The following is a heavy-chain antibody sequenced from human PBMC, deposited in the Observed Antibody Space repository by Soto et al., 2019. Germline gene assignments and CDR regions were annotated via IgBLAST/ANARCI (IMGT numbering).Heavy chain of an antibody. CDR2: ISDRGYTT. V-gene: IGHV3-23*01. D-gene: IGHD1-1*01. J-gene: IGHJ4*02. Sequence: EVQLLESGGVLVPPGGSLRLSCASSGFTISSNAMYWVRQAPGKWLEWVSGISDRGYTTHYADSVKGRFTISRDTSKNILYLQLIILRADDTAVYHCAKDKPGTTSFDYWVQGTLVTVSS. CDR3: AKDKPGTTSFDY. CDR1: GFTISSNA.